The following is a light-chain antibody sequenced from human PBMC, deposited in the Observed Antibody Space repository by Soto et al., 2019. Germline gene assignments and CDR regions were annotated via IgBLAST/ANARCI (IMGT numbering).Light chain of an antibody. V-gene: IGKV1-39*01. J-gene: IGKJ4*01. CDR1: QSISNY. CDR3: QQTDSYPST. Sequence: DIQLTQSPSSLSASVGDRVSISCRASQSISNYLNWYQQKPGKAPKVLIFAASRLQSGVPSRFSGSGSGTDFTLTISSLQPEDFATYYCQQTDSYPSTFGGGTKVDIK. CDR2: AAS.